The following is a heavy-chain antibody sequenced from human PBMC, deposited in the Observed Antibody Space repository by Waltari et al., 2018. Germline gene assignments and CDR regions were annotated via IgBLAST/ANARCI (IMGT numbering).Heavy chain of an antibody. Sequence: QVQLQESGPGLVKPSQPLSLTCSVTGVPLSSPTYYWGWIRQPAGKGLEWIGRIYTTGRTNYNPSLQSRVRLSMDTTKNQFSLRLTSVTAADTARYYCARGLNYYDSSDSSSGWFDPWGQGTLVTVSS. CDR2: IYTTGRT. J-gene: IGHJ5*02. D-gene: IGHD3-22*01. V-gene: IGHV4-61*02. CDR3: ARGLNYYDSSDSSSGWFDP. CDR1: GVPLSSPTYY.